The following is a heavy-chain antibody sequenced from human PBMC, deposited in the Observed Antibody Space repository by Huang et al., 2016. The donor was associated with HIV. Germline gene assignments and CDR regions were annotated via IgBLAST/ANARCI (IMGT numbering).Heavy chain of an antibody. CDR1: GFSRSTSGMC. CDR2: IDWNDDK. J-gene: IGHJ6*03. D-gene: IGHD1-26*01. Sequence: QVTLRESGPALVKPTQTLTLTCTFSGFSRSTSGMCVSWIRQPPGKALEWLARIDWNDDKYYSTSLKTRLTISKDTSKNQVVLTMTTMDPVDTATYYCARTVRGSYYFYYYYVDVWGKGTTVTVSS. V-gene: IGHV2-70*15. CDR3: ARTVRGSYYFYYYYVDV.